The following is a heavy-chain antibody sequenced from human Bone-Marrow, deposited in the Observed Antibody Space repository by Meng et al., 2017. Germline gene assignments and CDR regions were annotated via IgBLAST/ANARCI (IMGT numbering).Heavy chain of an antibody. CDR3: ARVNCNSTSCYLANWFDP. Sequence: SETLSLTCTVSSGSISSYYWSWIRQPPGKGLEWIGYVYYSGSTNYNPSLKSRVTISVDTSKNQFSLKLSSVTAAGTAVYYCARVNCNSTSCYLANWFDPWGQGTLVTVSS. CDR1: SGSISSYY. J-gene: IGHJ5*02. CDR2: VYYSGST. V-gene: IGHV4-59*01. D-gene: IGHD2-2*01.